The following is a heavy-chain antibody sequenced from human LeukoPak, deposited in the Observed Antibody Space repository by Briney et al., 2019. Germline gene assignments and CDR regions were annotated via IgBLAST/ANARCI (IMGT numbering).Heavy chain of an antibody. Sequence: SETLSLTCTVSGGSISSYYWSWIRQPPGKGLEWIGYIYYSGSTNYNPSLKSRVTISVDTSKNQFSLKLGSVTAADTAVYYCAREAGSSSSLGAFDIWGQGTMVTVSS. D-gene: IGHD6-6*01. V-gene: IGHV4-59*12. CDR1: GGSISSYY. J-gene: IGHJ3*02. CDR3: AREAGSSSSLGAFDI. CDR2: IYYSGST.